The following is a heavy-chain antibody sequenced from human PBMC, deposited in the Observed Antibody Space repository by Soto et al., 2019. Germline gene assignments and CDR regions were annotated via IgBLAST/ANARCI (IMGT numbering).Heavy chain of an antibody. CDR3: ASEALCGADCYFFEY. Sequence: GGSLRLSCAASGFTFSIYTMNWVRQAPGKGLEWVSSISQTGSVIFYADSVKGRFTISRDNAKNSLYLQMNSLTDEDTAIYFCASEALCGADCYFFEYWGPGTLVTVSS. CDR1: GFTFSIYT. J-gene: IGHJ4*02. D-gene: IGHD2-21*02. V-gene: IGHV3-21*01. CDR2: ISQTGSVI.